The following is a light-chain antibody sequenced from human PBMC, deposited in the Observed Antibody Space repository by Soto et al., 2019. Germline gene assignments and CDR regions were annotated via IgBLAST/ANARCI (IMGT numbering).Light chain of an antibody. CDR3: SSYTTSSTLV. V-gene: IGLV2-14*01. J-gene: IGLJ2*01. Sequence: QSVLTQPACVSASPGQSITISCTGTSTDIGGFDSVSWYQQHPGKAPKLMIYDVTDRPSGVSNRFSGSKSGDTASLTISGLQAEDEADYYCSSYTTSSTLVFGGGTKLTV. CDR1: STDIGGFDS. CDR2: DVT.